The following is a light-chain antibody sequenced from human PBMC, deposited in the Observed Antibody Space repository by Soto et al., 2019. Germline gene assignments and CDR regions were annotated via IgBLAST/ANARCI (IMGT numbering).Light chain of an antibody. CDR2: DAS. Sequence: DIQMTQSPSSLSASVGDRVTITCRASQRISTYLNWYQQRSGNAPKLLIYDASRLQSGVPSRFSGSGAGTDFTLTIDGLQPEDFSTYYCQQNDISPLTFGQGTKVETK. CDR1: QRISTY. V-gene: IGKV1-39*01. CDR3: QQNDISPLT. J-gene: IGKJ1*01.